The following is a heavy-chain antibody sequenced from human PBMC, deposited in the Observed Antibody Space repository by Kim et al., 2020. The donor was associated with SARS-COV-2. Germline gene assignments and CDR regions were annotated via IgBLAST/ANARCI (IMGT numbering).Heavy chain of an antibody. J-gene: IGHJ4*02. Sequence: SETLSLTCTVSGGSISGGDYYWSWIRQPPGKGLEWIGYIDYSGSTDYNPSLKSRLIMSVDTSKNHFSQKLSSVTAADTAVYFCAREGPNGDVDHWGQGIL. D-gene: IGHD2-21*02. CDR3: AREGPNGDVDH. CDR1: GGSISGGDYY. CDR2: IDYSGST. V-gene: IGHV4-30-4*01.